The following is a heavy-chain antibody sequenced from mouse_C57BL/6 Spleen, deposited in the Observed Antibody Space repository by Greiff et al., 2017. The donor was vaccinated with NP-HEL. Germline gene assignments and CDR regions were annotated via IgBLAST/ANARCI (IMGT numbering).Heavy chain of an antibody. CDR3: ARWDRRFDY. Sequence: QVQLQQPGAELVRPGTSVKLSCKASGYTFTSYWIHWVKQRPGQGLEWIGVIDPSDSYTNYNQKFKGKATLTVDTSSSTAYMQLSSLTSEDSAVYYCARWDRRFDYWGQGTTLRVSS. J-gene: IGHJ2*01. CDR2: IDPSDSYT. D-gene: IGHD3-3*01. V-gene: IGHV1-59*01. CDR1: GYTFTSYW.